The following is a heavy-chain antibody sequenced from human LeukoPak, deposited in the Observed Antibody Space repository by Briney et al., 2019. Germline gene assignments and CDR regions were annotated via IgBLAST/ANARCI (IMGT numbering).Heavy chain of an antibody. CDR2: LYHSGST. CDR1: GYSISSGYY. V-gene: IGHV4-38-2*02. J-gene: IGHJ4*02. Sequence: PSETLSLTCTVSGYSISSGYYWGWIRQPPGKGLEWIGSLYHSGSTYYNPSLKSRVTISIDTSKNQFSLKLSSETAADTAVYYCARSGTGLLRYYFDYWGQGTLITVSS. D-gene: IGHD3-22*01. CDR3: ARSGTGLLRYYFDY.